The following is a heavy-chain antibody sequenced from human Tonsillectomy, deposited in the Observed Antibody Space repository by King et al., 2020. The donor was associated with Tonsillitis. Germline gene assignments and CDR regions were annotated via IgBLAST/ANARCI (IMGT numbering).Heavy chain of an antibody. Sequence: VQLVESGGGLVQPGGSLRLSCGGSGFTFSSYSMSWVRQAPGKRLEWVSGISGSGGSTYYADSVQGRVTISRDNSQNTLYLQMNSLRAEDTAVYYCAKFIEVEWERRTTSDAFDVWGQGTMVTVSS. D-gene: IGHD2-2*01. V-gene: IGHV3-23*04. CDR2: ISGSGGST. J-gene: IGHJ3*01. CDR1: GFTFSSYS. CDR3: AKFIEVEWERRTTSDAFDV.